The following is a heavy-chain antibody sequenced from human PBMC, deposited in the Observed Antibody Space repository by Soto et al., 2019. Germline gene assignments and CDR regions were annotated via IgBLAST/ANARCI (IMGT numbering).Heavy chain of an antibody. J-gene: IGHJ4*02. Sequence: GGSLSLSCAVSGLLFSNYCMSWVRQAPGKGLQWVSGISGSGDSTYYAESVRGRFTISRDNFKNTLYLQMNSLRAEDTAIYYCAKDRGYWGQGTLVTVSS. CDR2: ISGSGDST. V-gene: IGHV3-23*01. CDR1: GLLFSNYC. CDR3: AKDRGY.